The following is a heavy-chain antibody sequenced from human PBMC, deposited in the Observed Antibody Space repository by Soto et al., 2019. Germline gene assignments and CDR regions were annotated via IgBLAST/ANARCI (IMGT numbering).Heavy chain of an antibody. CDR1: GGSISSGGYY. CDR3: ARSMYGGYVKWRVGYFDL. Sequence: QVQLQESGPGLVKPSQTLSLTCTVSGGSISSGGYYWSWIRQHPGKGLEWIGYIYYSGSTYYNPSLKSRVTISVDTSKNLLALMLSSVAAVDMAVYYCARSMYGGYVKWRVGYFDLRRRCTLVTVFS. D-gene: IGHD4-17*01. V-gene: IGHV4-31*03. CDR2: IYYSGST. J-gene: IGHJ2*01.